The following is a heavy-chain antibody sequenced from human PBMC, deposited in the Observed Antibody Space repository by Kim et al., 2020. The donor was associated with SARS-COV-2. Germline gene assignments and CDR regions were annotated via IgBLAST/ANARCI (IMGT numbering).Heavy chain of an antibody. CDR2: ISDSGGST. D-gene: IGHD6-13*01. CDR3: AKGPVGSSWYSLSFADY. Sequence: GSLRLSCAASGFTFSSYAMSWVRQAPGKGLEWVSAISDSGGSTYYADSVKGRFTISRDNSKNTLYLQMNSLRAEDTAVYYCAKGPVGSSWYSLSFADYWGQGTLVTVSS. J-gene: IGHJ4*02. CDR1: GFTFSSYA. V-gene: IGHV3-23*01.